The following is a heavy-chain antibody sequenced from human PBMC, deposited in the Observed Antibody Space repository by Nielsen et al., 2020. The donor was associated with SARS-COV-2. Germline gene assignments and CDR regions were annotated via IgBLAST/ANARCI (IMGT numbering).Heavy chain of an antibody. CDR2: TRASGAST. CDR3: AKDDVVRGDAYDI. Sequence: GGSLRLSCAASGFTFNIYAMAWVRRAPGRGLEWVSGTRASGASTYYADSVKGRFSISRDNSRNTLYLQMNSLRVEDTAIYFCAKDDVVRGDAYDIWGQGTVVTVSS. V-gene: IGHV3-23*01. D-gene: IGHD3-10*01. J-gene: IGHJ3*02. CDR1: GFTFNIYA.